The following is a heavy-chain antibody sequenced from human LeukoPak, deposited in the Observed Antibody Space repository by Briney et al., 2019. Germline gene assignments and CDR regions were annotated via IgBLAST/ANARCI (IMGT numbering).Heavy chain of an antibody. J-gene: IGHJ4*02. D-gene: IGHD5-12*01. CDR1: GFTFANAW. CDR2: IKSKTDGETS. V-gene: IGHV3-15*01. CDR3: TADLPPPRGYDYPFDY. Sequence: GGSLRLSCAASGFTFANAWMSWVRQAPGKGLECVGRIKSKTDGETSDYAAPVKGRFTISRDDSKNMLYLQMNSLKSEDTAVYYCTADLPPPRGYDYPFDYWGQGSLVTVSS.